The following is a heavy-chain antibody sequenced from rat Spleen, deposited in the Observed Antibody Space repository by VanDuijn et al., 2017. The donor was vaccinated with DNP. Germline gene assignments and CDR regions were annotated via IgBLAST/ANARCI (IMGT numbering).Heavy chain of an antibody. V-gene: IGHV5-7*01. Sequence: EVQLVESGGGPVQPGRSLKLSCVASGFIFSNYWMTWIRQAPKKGLEWVATIIYDGSSTYYRDSVKGRFTISRDDAKSTLYLQMNSLRSEDTATYYCARSRLPGYYPFACWGQGTLVTVSS. CDR1: GFIFSNYW. J-gene: IGHJ3*01. CDR3: ARSRLPGYYPFAC. CDR2: IIYDGSST. D-gene: IGHD1-4*01.